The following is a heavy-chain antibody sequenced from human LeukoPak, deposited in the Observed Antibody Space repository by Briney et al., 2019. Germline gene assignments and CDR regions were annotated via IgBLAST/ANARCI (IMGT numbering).Heavy chain of an antibody. CDR2: IKQDGSEK. CDR3: VTGRGDL. J-gene: IGHJ5*02. Sequence: GGSLRLSCAASGFTLGDYWMNWVRQTPEKGVEWVAIIKQDGSEKFYVDSVKGRFIISRDNAKNSLSLQMNSVRAEDTGVYYCVTGRGDLWGQGTLVTVSS. CDR1: GFTLGDYW. V-gene: IGHV3-7*01.